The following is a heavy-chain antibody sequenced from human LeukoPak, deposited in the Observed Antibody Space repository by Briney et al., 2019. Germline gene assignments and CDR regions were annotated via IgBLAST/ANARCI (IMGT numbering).Heavy chain of an antibody. CDR2: IYYSGST. CDR1: GGSISSSSYY. V-gene: IGHV4-39*01. D-gene: IGHD6-13*01. J-gene: IGHJ4*02. CDR3: ARHHRKGAAGGDY. Sequence: KASETLSLTCTVSGGSISSSSYYWGWIRQPPGKGLEWIGSIYYSGSTYYNPSLKSRVTISVDTSKNQFSLKLSSVTAADTAVYYCARHHRKGAAGGDYWGQGTLVTVSS.